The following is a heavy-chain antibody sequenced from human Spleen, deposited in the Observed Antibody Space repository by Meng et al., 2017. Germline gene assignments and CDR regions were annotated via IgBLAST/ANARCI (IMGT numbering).Heavy chain of an antibody. J-gene: IGHJ4*02. CDR2: ISDSSSYI. CDR1: GFTFSSYS. D-gene: IGHD6-19*01. CDR3: AIGSGWYPGDY. V-gene: IGHV3-21*06. Sequence: ESLKISCAASGFTFSSYSMTWVRQAPGKGLEWVSCISDSSSYIYYADSVKGRFTISRDNAKNSLYLQMNSLRVEDTAVYYCAIGSGWYPGDYWGQGTLVTVSS.